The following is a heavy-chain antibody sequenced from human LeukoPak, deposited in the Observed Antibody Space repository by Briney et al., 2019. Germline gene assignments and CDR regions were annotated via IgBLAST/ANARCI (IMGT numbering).Heavy chain of an antibody. J-gene: IGHJ3*02. CDR2: IYYSGST. Sequence: PSQTLSLTCTVSGGSISSGGYYWSWIRQHPGKGLEWIGYIYYSGSTYYNPSLKSRVTISVDTSKNQFSLKLSSVTAADTAVYYCARGRYCSADICSGGDAFDIWGQGTMVSVSS. V-gene: IGHV4-31*03. CDR3: ARGRYCSADICSGGDAFDI. CDR1: GGSISSGGYY. D-gene: IGHD2-15*01.